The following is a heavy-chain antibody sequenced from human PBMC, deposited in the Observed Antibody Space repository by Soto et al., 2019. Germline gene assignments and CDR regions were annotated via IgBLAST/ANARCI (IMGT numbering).Heavy chain of an antibody. CDR1: GITVNNNY. V-gene: IGHV3-66*01. CDR3: ARDVGV. J-gene: IGHJ6*04. Sequence: EVHLVESGGDLVQPGGSLRLSCAASGITVNNNYMSWVRQAPGKGLEWVSVIYSGGSTGYADSVKGRFTISRDNPKNTVYLQMNGLRAGDTAVYYCARDVGVWGRGTTVTVSS. CDR2: IYSGGST.